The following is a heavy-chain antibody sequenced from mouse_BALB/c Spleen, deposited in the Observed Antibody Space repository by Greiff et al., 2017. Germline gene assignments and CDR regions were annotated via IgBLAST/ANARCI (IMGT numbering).Heavy chain of an antibody. CDR2: INPYNDGT. CDR1: GYTFTSYV. V-gene: IGHV1-14*01. J-gene: IGHJ4*01. CDR3: ASFNWDAHAMDY. D-gene: IGHD4-1*02. Sequence: EVKLVESGPELVKPGASVKMSCKASGYTFTSYVMHWVKQKPGQGLEWIGYINPYNDGTKYNEKFKGKATLTSDKSSSTAYMELSSLTSEDSAVYYCASFNWDAHAMDYWGQGTSVTVSS.